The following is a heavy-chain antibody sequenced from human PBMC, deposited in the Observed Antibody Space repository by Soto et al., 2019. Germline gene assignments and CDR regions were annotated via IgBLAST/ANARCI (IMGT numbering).Heavy chain of an antibody. J-gene: IGHJ6*02. D-gene: IGHD5-12*01. Sequence: LRLSFAASVFTFRDHAMHWVRQAPGKGREWLAIIWNDGSNKFYAGSVQGRFTISRDNSKNTVYLQMNTLSAEDTAVYYCARALFPDVDIYAMDVWGQGTPVAVSS. CDR3: ARALFPDVDIYAMDV. CDR1: VFTFRDHA. V-gene: IGHV3-33*01. CDR2: IWNDGSNK.